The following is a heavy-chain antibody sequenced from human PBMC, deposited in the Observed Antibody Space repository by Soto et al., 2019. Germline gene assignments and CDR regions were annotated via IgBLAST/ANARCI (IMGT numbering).Heavy chain of an antibody. Sequence: GGSLRLSCSGSGLTFSTYAMSWFRQAPGKGLEWVSGVSGGGDRTQYADSVRGRFTISRDNSKNTLYLQMNSLRADDTAVFYCAKDATVTPYEYYLDYWGQGTLVTVSS. J-gene: IGHJ4*02. V-gene: IGHV3-23*01. CDR1: GLTFSTYA. CDR3: AKDATVTPYEYYLDY. CDR2: VSGGGDRT. D-gene: IGHD4-17*01.